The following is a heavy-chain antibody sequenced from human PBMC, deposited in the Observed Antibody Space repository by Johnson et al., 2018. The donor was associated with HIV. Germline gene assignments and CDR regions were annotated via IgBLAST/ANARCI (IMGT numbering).Heavy chain of an antibody. Sequence: VQLVESGGGVVQPGRSLRLSCAASGFIFSSYAIHWVRQAPGKGLEWVSGINWNGGSTGYADSVKGRFTISRDNAKNSLYLQMNSLRAEDTAVYYCARLSEHIVVVTAWADAFDIWGQGTMVTVSS. CDR1: GFIFSSYA. D-gene: IGHD2-21*02. J-gene: IGHJ3*02. CDR3: ARLSEHIVVVTAWADAFDI. CDR2: INWNGGST. V-gene: IGHV3-20*04.